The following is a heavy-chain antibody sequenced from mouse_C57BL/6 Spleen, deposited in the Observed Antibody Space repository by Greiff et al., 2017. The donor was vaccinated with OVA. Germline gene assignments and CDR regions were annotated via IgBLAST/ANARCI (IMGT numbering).Heavy chain of an antibody. V-gene: IGHV5-9-1*02. CDR1: GFTFSSYA. CDR3: TQTAQATDYYAMDY. CDR2: ISSGGDYI. J-gene: IGHJ4*01. D-gene: IGHD3-2*02. Sequence: EVMLVESGEGLVKPGGSLKLSCAASGFTFSSYAMSWVRQTPEKRLEWVAYISSGGDYIYYADTVKGRFPISRDNARNTLYLQMSSLKSEDTAMYYCTQTAQATDYYAMDYWGQGTSVTVSS.